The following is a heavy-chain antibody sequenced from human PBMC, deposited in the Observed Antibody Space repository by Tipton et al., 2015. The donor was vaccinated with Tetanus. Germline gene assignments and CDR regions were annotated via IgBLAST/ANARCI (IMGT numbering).Heavy chain of an antibody. CDR1: GGTFSSYA. Sequence: QSGPEVKKPGSSVKVSCKASGGTFSSYAISWVRQAPGQGLEWMGGIITIFGTANYAQKFQGTVTITADKSTSTAYMELSRLRSEDTAVYYCPTFHTMTPVTTAPPFDIWGQGTMVTVSS. CDR3: PTFHTMTPVTTAPPFDI. J-gene: IGHJ3*02. CDR2: IITIFGTA. D-gene: IGHD4-17*01. V-gene: IGHV1-69*06.